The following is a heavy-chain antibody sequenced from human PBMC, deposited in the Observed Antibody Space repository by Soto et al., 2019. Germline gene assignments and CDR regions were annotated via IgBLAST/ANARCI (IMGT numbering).Heavy chain of an antibody. V-gene: IGHV1-18*01. CDR1: GYTFTSYG. J-gene: IGHJ4*02. CDR2: ISAYNGNT. CDR3: ARDSSGYSPQDY. D-gene: IGHD3-22*01. Sequence: QVQLVQSGAEVKKPGASVKVSCKASGYTFTSYGISWVRQAPGQGLEWMGWISAYNGNTNYAQKLQGRVTMTTATSTSPAYMELRSLISHDTAVYYCARDSSGYSPQDYWGQGTLVTVSS.